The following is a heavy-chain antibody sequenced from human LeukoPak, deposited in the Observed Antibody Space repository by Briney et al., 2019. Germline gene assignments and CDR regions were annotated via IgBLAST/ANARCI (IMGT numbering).Heavy chain of an antibody. J-gene: IGHJ6*02. CDR3: AKGLQRTPYYYYGMDV. V-gene: IGHV3-23*01. Sequence: GGSLRLSCAASGFTFSDYAMSWVRQAPGKGLEWVSAVTYSGAPTYYADSVKGRFTISRDTPKNTLYLQMNSLRVEDTAVYYCAKGLQRTPYYYYGMDVWGQGTTVTVSS. CDR1: GFTFSDYA. CDR2: VTYSGAPT. D-gene: IGHD2-2*01.